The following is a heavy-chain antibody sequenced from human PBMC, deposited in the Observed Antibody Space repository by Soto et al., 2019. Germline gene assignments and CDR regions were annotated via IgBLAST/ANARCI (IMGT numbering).Heavy chain of an antibody. CDR1: GGTFSSYT. D-gene: IGHD2-2*01. J-gene: IGHJ4*02. CDR2: IIPILGIA. V-gene: IGHV1-69*02. CDR3: ARAGGCSSTSCYVFDY. Sequence: QVQLVQSGAEVKKPGSSVKVSCKASGGTFSSYTISWVRQAPGQGLEWMGRIIPILGIANYAQKFQGRVTITADKTKSTAYMEPSSLRSEDTAVYYCARAGGCSSTSCYVFDYWGQGALVTVSS.